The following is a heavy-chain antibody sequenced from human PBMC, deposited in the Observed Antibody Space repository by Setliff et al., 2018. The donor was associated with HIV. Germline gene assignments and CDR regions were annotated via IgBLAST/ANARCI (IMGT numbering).Heavy chain of an antibody. V-gene: IGHV4-59*12. CDR3: ARDQPQDYDSLTGYYTGRYFDY. CDR1: GAPISSYY. CDR2: IYNSGYT. Sequence: SETLSLTCKVSGAPISSYYWNWIRQPPGKGLEWIGYIYNSGYTNYKPSLKSRVTISVDTSKNQFSLKLTSVTAADTAVYYCARDQPQDYDSLTGYYTGRYFDYWGRGTLVTVSS. D-gene: IGHD3-9*01. J-gene: IGHJ4*02.